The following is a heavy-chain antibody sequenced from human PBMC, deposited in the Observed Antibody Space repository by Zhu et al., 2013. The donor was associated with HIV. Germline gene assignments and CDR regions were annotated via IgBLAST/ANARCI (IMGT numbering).Heavy chain of an antibody. V-gene: IGHV1-69*01. J-gene: IGHJ3*02. CDR2: AIPLFKIT. CDR1: GYTFTSYD. CDR3: ARDRLLDI. Sequence: QVQLVQSGAEVKKPGASVEVSCKASGYTFTSYDINWVRQAPGQGLEWMGGAIPLFKITNYAQKFQGRLTITADESTSTFHMELRSLEYDDTAVYYCARDRLLDIWGQGTLITVSS.